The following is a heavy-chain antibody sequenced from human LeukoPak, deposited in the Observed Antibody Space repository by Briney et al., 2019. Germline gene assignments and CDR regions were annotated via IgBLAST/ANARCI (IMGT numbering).Heavy chain of an antibody. J-gene: IGHJ3*02. CDR1: GGSISSSSYY. V-gene: IGHV4-39*07. D-gene: IGHD3-3*01. Sequence: SETLSLTCTVSGGSISSSSYYWGWIRQPPGKGLEWIGSIYYSGSTYYNPSLKSRVTISVDTSKNQFSLKLSSVTAADTAVYYCARDGRFLEWLLYHDAFDIWGQGTMVTVPS. CDR2: IYYSGST. CDR3: ARDGRFLEWLLYHDAFDI.